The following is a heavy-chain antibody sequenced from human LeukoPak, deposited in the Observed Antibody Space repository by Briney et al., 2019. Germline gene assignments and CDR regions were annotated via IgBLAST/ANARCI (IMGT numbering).Heavy chain of an antibody. V-gene: IGHV3-53*01. D-gene: IGHD4-17*01. J-gene: IGHJ3*01. Sequence: GGSLRLSCAASGFTVSSNYMSWVRQAPGKGLEWVSVIYSGGSTYYADSVKGRFTISRDNSKNTLYLQMNSLRAEDTAVYYCAREGGYGDYLYGAFDVWGQGTMVTVSS. CDR3: AREGGYGDYLYGAFDV. CDR2: IYSGGST. CDR1: GFTVSSNY.